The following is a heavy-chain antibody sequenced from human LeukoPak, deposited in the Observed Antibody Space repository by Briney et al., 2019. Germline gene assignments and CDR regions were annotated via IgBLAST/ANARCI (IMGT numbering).Heavy chain of an antibody. V-gene: IGHV3-53*01. CDR1: GXSFITYW. CDR3: ARDRRYYDSSGYYFHWYFDL. D-gene: IGHD3-22*01. Sequence: GESLKISCKGSGXSFITYWIGWVRQMPGKGLEWVSVIYSGVSTYYADSVKGRFTISRDNSKNTLYLQMNSLRAEDTALYYCARDRRYYDSSGYYFHWYFDLWGRGTLVTVSS. CDR2: IYSGVST. J-gene: IGHJ2*01.